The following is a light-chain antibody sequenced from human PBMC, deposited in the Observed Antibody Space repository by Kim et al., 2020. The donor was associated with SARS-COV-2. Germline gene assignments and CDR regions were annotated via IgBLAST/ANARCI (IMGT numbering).Light chain of an antibody. CDR1: RVGDKY. Sequence: TDPTAGITCSGYRVGDKYSCCHQLRPGHPHVLIYYKDSRRPSGIPQRFSGSNSGNTATLTIGGTQAMDEADYYCQAWDSSTAYVFGTGTKVTVL. CDR3: QAWDSSTAYV. CDR2: KDS. V-gene: IGLV3-1*01. J-gene: IGLJ1*01.